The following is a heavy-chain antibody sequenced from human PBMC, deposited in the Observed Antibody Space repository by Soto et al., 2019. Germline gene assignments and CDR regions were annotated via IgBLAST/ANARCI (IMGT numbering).Heavy chain of an antibody. Sequence: EVQLVESGGGLVLPGGSLRLSCAASGFTVSSNYMSWVRQAPGKGLEWVSVIYSGGSTYYADSVKGRFTISRHNSKNTLYLQMNSLRAEDTAVYYCARDSAINYYYYYMDVWGKGTTVTVSS. J-gene: IGHJ6*03. CDR2: IYSGGST. CDR3: ARDSAINYYYYYMDV. CDR1: GFTVSSNY. V-gene: IGHV3-53*04. D-gene: IGHD2-2*01.